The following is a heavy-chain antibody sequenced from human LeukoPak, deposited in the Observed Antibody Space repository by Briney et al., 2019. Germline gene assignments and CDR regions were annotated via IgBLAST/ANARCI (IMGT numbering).Heavy chain of an antibody. V-gene: IGHV3-23*01. J-gene: IGHJ3*02. D-gene: IGHD3-16*01. Sequence: AGSLRLSCAASGFTFSSYAMSWVRQAPGKGLEWFSAISGSGGSTYYADSVKGRFTISRDNSKNTLYLQMNSLRAEDTAVYYCAKQLSMITFGGVRRIDAFDIWGQGTMVTVSS. CDR3: AKQLSMITFGGVRRIDAFDI. CDR2: ISGSGGST. CDR1: GFTFSSYA.